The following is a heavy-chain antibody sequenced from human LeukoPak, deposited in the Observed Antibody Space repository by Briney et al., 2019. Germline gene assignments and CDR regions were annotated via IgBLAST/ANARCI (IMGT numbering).Heavy chain of an antibody. J-gene: IGHJ3*01. V-gene: IGHV3-30*18. CDR3: AKDRGYGDSWNPNASDV. D-gene: IGHD2-21*02. CDR2: ISYDGSNE. CDR1: GFDFSHYG. Sequence: GGSLRLSCTASGFDFSHYGIHWVRQIPGKGLAWVTVISYDGSNENYADSVKGRFTVSRDNSRNTVYLQMHGLRAEDTAVYYCAKDRGYGDSWNPNASDVWGQGAAVIVST.